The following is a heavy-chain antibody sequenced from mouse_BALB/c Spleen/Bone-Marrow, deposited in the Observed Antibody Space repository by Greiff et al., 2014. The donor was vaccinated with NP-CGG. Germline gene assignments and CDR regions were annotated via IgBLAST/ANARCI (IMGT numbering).Heavy chain of an antibody. CDR3: ARHQRYYAMDY. CDR1: GFTFSSYG. V-gene: IGHV5-6*01. CDR2: ISSGGSNT. J-gene: IGHJ4*01. Sequence: DVHLVESGGDLVKPEGSLKLSCAASGFTFSSYGMSWGRQTPDKRLEWVATISSGGSNTYYPDSVKGRFTISRDNAKNTLYLQMSSLKSEDTAMYYCARHQRYYAMDYWGQGTSVTVSS.